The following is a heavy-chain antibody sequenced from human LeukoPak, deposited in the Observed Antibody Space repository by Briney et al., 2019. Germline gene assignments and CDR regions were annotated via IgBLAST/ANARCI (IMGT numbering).Heavy chain of an antibody. V-gene: IGHV3-23*01. Sequence: GGSLRLSCAAYGFTFSSYAMSLVRQAPGKGLEWVSAISGSGGSTYYADSVKGRFTISRDNSKNTLCLQMNSLRAEDTAVYYCAKGNLYYDYVWGSYRYHPWFDYWGQGTLVTVSS. J-gene: IGHJ4*02. CDR1: GFTFSSYA. D-gene: IGHD3-16*02. CDR3: AKGNLYYDYVWGSYRYHPWFDY. CDR2: ISGSGGST.